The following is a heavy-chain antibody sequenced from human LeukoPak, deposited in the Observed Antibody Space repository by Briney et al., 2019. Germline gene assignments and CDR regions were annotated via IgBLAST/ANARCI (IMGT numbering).Heavy chain of an antibody. V-gene: IGHV4-59*08. J-gene: IGHJ4*02. Sequence: PSETLSLTCTVSGGSISSYYWSWIRQPPGKGLEWIGYIYYSGSTNYNPSLKSRVTISVDTSKNQFSLKLSSVTAADTAVYYCARSISGYSSSYLVWGQGTLVTVSS. CDR3: ARSISGYSSSYLV. CDR2: IYYSGST. D-gene: IGHD6-13*01. CDR1: GGSISSYY.